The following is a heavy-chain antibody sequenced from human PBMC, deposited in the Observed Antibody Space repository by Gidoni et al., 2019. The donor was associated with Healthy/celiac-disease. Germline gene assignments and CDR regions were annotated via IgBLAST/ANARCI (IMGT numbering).Heavy chain of an antibody. V-gene: IGHV1-58*01. D-gene: IGHD6-6*01. CDR1: GFTFTSYA. CDR3: AAEKGYSGSSHYYGMDV. CDR2: IVVGGGNT. J-gene: IGHJ6*02. Sequence: QMQLVQSGAEVKKPGTAVKVSCKASGFTFTSYAVQWVRQARGQRLEWIGWIVVGGGNTNYAQKFQERVTITRDMSTSTAYMELSSLRSEDTAVYYCAAEKGYSGSSHYYGMDVWGQGTTVTVSS.